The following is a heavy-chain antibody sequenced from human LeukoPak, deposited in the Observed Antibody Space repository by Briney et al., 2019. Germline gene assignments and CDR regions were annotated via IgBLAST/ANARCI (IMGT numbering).Heavy chain of an antibody. Sequence: PSQTLSLTCTVSGGSISSGGYYWSWSRQPPGKGLEWIGYIYHSGSTYYNPSLKSRVTISVDRSKNQFFLKLSSVTAADTAVYYCARGPGYSSSDSDYWGQGTLVTVSS. D-gene: IGHD6-13*01. CDR2: IYHSGST. CDR1: GGSISSGGYY. V-gene: IGHV4-30-2*01. J-gene: IGHJ4*02. CDR3: ARGPGYSSSDSDY.